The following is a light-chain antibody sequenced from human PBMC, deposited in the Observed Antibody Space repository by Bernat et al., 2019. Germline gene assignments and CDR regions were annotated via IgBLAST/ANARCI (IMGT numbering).Light chain of an antibody. CDR2: ANK. Sequence: SSDLTQDPAVSVALGQMVRITCQGDSLRVYYASWYQQKPGQASVLLIYANKNRPSGIPERFPGSSSGNTASLTITGAQAEDEADYYCNSRDNSVVHWMFGGGTKLTVL. V-gene: IGLV3-19*01. J-gene: IGLJ3*02. CDR3: NSRDNSVVHWM. CDR1: SLRVYY.